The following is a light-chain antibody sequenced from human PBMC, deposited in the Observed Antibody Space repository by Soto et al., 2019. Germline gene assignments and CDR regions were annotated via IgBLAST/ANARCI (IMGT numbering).Light chain of an antibody. V-gene: IGKV3-20*01. J-gene: IGKJ1*01. CDR1: QSVSSSY. Sequence: EIVLTQSPGTLSLSPGERATLSCRASQSVSSSYLAWYQQKPGQAPRLLIYGASSRATGIPDRVSGSGSGTDFTLTISRLEPEDFAVYSCQQYGSSPKTFGQGTKVEIK. CDR3: QQYGSSPKT. CDR2: GAS.